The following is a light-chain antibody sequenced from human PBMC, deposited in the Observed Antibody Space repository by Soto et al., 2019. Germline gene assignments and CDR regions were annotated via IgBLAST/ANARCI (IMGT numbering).Light chain of an antibody. CDR2: DVS. V-gene: IGLV2-14*01. CDR3: SSYTSSSTLEV. CDR1: SSDAGGYDY. Sequence: QSALTQPASVSGSPGQSITISCTGTSSDAGGYDYVSWYQQHPGKAPKLMIYDVSNRPSGVSNRFSGSKSGNTASLTISGLQAEDEADYYCSSYTSSSTLEVFGGGTKVTVL. J-gene: IGLJ2*01.